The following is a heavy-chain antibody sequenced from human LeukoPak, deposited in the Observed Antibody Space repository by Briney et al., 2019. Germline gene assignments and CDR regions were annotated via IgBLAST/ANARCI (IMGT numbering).Heavy chain of an antibody. CDR3: AASGLGYYFDY. J-gene: IGHJ4*02. D-gene: IGHD6-13*01. Sequence: GGSLRLSCAASGFSFSSYWMNWVRQAPGKGLEWVANIKRDGNEKFYVDSVKGRFTISRDNAKNSLYLQMNSLRAEDTAVYYCAASGLGYYFDYWGQGTLVTVSS. CDR1: GFSFSSYW. V-gene: IGHV3-7*01. CDR2: IKRDGNEK.